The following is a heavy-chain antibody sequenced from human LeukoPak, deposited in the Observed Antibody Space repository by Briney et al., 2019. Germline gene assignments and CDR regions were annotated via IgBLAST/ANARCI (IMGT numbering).Heavy chain of an antibody. CDR2: ISGSGGST. CDR3: AKGGASVTRYVDY. V-gene: IGHV3-23*01. Sequence: GGSLRLSCAASGFTFSSYAMSWVRQAPGKGLEWVSAISGSGGSTYYADSVKGRFTISRDNSKNTLYLQINSLRPEDTAVYYCAKGGASVTRYVDYWGQGTLVTVSS. J-gene: IGHJ4*02. D-gene: IGHD4-17*01. CDR1: GFTFSSYA.